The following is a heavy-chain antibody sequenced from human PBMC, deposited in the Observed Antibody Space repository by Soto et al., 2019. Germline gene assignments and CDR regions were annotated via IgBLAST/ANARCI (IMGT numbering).Heavy chain of an antibody. D-gene: IGHD5-18*01. CDR1: GYTFTSYG. V-gene: IGHV1-18*01. CDR2: ISAYNGNT. CDR3: ARRWVDTAMTNYYYYYYYGMDV. J-gene: IGHJ6*02. Sequence: ASVKVSCKASGYTFTSYGISWVRQAPGQGLEWMGWISAYNGNTNYAQKLQGRVTMTTDTSTSTAYMELRSLRSDDTAVYYCARRWVDTAMTNYYYYYYYGMDVWGQGTTVTVSS.